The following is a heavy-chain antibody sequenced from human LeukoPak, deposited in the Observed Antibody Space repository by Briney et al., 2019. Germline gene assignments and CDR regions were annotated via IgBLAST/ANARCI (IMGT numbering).Heavy chain of an antibody. CDR3: ARDHGSSSPAYYYGMDV. D-gene: IGHD6-13*01. CDR2: IYYSGST. Sequence: PSETLSLTCTVSGSMYNYYWSWIRQPPGKGLEWIGYIYYSGSTNYNPSLKSRVTISVDTSKNQFSLRLSSVTAADTAVYYCARDHGSSSPAYYYGMDVWGQGTTVTVSS. J-gene: IGHJ6*02. V-gene: IGHV4-59*01. CDR1: GSMYNYY.